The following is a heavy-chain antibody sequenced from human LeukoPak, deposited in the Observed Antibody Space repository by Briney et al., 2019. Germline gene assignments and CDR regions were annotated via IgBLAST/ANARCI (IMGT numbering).Heavy chain of an antibody. CDR2: IKSKTYDGTI. CDR1: GFTFSNAW. Sequence: GGSLRLSCAASGFTFSNAWMNWVRQAPGKGLEWVGRIKSKTYDGTIDYAAPVKGRFTISRDDSKNTLYLQMNSLKTEDTAVYYCTTDWGYNREFAFDFWGQGTLVTVSS. V-gene: IGHV3-15*07. D-gene: IGHD1-14*01. J-gene: IGHJ4*02. CDR3: TTDWGYNREFAFDF.